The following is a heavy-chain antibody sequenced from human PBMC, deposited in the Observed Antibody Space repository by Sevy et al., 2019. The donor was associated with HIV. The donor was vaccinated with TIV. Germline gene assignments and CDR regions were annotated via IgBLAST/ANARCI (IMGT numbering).Heavy chain of an antibody. J-gene: IGHJ4*02. D-gene: IGHD3-22*01. Sequence: SSVKVSCKTSGYTFVTYGISWVRQVPGQGPQWMGWISGNDGSTREAQIFQDRVTMTTDRTTSTAYMEVRRLRSNDTAVYYCGRDAKSESESSGYPFDYWGQGTLVTVSS. CDR1: GYTFVTYG. V-gene: IGHV1-18*01. CDR2: ISGNDGST. CDR3: GRDAKSESESSGYPFDY.